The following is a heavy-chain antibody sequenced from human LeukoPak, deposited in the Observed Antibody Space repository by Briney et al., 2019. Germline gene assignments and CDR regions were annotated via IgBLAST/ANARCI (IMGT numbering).Heavy chain of an antibody. CDR1: GFTVSTFS. CDR3: AADCGDN. Sequence: PGGSLRLSCVGTGFTVSTFSMSWVRQVPGKGLEWVATMNPDGRHTYYVDSAKGRFTISTDNAKNSLFLQMDSLRVEDTAVYYCAADCGDNWGQGTLVTVSS. D-gene: IGHD2-21*02. CDR2: MNPDGRHT. J-gene: IGHJ4*02. V-gene: IGHV3-7*01.